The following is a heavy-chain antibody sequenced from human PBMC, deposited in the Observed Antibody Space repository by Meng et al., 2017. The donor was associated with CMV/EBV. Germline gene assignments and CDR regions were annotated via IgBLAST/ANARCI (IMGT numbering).Heavy chain of an antibody. CDR2: ISSSSSTI. V-gene: IGHV3-48*04. CDR3: ARLYCSSTSCYAFDY. CDR1: GFTFSSYS. Sequence: GESLKISCAASGFTFSSYSMNWVRQAPGKGLEWVSYISSSSSTIYYADSVKGRFTISRDNAKNSLYLQMNSLRAEDTAVYYCARLYCSSTSCYAFDYWGQGTLVTVSS. J-gene: IGHJ4*02. D-gene: IGHD2-2*01.